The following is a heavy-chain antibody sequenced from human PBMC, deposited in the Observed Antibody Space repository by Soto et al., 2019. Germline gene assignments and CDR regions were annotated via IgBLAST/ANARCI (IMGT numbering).Heavy chain of an antibody. CDR1: GFTSSNYW. J-gene: IGHJ5*02. D-gene: IGHD3-9*01. Sequence: GGSLRLSCAASGFTSSNYWMHWVRQAPGKGLEWVSAISGSGGSTYYADSVKGRFTISRDNSKNTLYLQMNSLRAEDTAVYYCAKVGLRYFDWLSRFDPWGQGTLVTVSS. CDR2: ISGSGGST. V-gene: IGHV3-23*01. CDR3: AKVGLRYFDWLSRFDP.